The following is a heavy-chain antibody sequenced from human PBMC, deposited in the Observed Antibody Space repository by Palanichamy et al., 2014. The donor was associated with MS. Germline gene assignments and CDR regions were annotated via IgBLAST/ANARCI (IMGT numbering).Heavy chain of an antibody. V-gene: IGHV3-30*18. D-gene: IGHD1-14*01. J-gene: IGHJ3*02. Sequence: QVRLVESGGGVVQPGRSPRLSRVASGFSFSDYGMHWVRQAPGKGLEWVAVISYDGTDKYYADSVKGRFTVSRDNSKKKVYLQMNSLRVEDTAVYYCAKDLPDSQGSADAFDIWGQGTMVTVSS. CDR2: ISYDGTDK. CDR1: GFSFSDYG. CDR3: AKDLPDSQGSADAFDI.